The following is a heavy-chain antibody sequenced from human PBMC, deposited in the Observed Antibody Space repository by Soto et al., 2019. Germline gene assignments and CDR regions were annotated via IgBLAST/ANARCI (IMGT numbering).Heavy chain of an antibody. V-gene: IGHV1-2*02. J-gene: IGHJ5*02. Sequence: SVKVSCKASGFSFTGYYIHWLRQAPGQGLEWMGWINAHSGGTEYAQKFQGRVTLTRDTSIATAYLTLTSLTSDDTALYYCAKDFTRQLAYWLDPCGKGTKVTVSS. D-gene: IGHD6-6*01. CDR3: AKDFTRQLAYWLDP. CDR2: INAHSGGT. CDR1: GFSFTGYY.